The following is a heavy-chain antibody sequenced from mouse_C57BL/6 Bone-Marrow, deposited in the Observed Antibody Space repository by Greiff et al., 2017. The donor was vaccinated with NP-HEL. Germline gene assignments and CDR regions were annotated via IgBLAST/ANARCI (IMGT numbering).Heavy chain of an antibody. Sequence: VQLQQPGAELVRPGSSVKLSCKASGYTFTSYWMHWVKQRPIQGLEWIGNIDPSDSETHYNQKFKDKATLTVDKSSSTAYMQLSSLTSEDSAVYDCARHYGSSHYYAMDYWGQGTSVTVSS. D-gene: IGHD1-1*01. V-gene: IGHV1-52*01. CDR3: ARHYGSSHYYAMDY. J-gene: IGHJ4*01. CDR1: GYTFTSYW. CDR2: IDPSDSET.